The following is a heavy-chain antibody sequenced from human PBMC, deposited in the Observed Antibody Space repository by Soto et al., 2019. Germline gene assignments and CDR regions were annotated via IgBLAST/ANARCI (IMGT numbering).Heavy chain of an antibody. CDR2: IFSNDEK. D-gene: IGHD5-12*01. V-gene: IGHV2-26*01. Sequence: GSGPTLVNPTETLTLTCTVSGFSLSNARMGVSWIRQPPGKALEWLAHIFSNDEKSYSTSLKSRLTISKDTSKSQVVLTMTNMDPVDTATYYCARMFAESGYSGYDLRNWFDPWGQGTLVTVSS. CDR1: GFSLSNARMG. CDR3: ARMFAESGYSGYDLRNWFDP. J-gene: IGHJ5*02.